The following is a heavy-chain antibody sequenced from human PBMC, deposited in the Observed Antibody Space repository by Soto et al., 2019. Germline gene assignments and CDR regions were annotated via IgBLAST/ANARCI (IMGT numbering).Heavy chain of an antibody. Sequence: ASVKVSCKASGYTFSTYYMHWVRQAPGQGLEWMGVINPSGDSTTYVQKFQGRVTMTRDTSTSTLFMELSSLRSEDTAVYFCARDWEFGYWGQGTLVTVSS. CDR1: GYTFSTYY. CDR2: INPSGDST. V-gene: IGHV1-46*01. D-gene: IGHD1-26*01. CDR3: ARDWEFGY. J-gene: IGHJ4*02.